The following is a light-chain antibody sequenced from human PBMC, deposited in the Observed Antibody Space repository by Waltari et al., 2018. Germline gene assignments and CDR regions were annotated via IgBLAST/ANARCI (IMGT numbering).Light chain of an antibody. J-gene: IGLJ2*01. CDR1: GSNIGSNY. CDR2: RNK. Sequence: QSVLTQPPSASGTPGQRVTISCSGRGSNIGSNYVYWYQHLPGAAPKLLIYRNKQRPSGGPDRCSGSKSGTSASLAISGIQSEDEGNYYCAAWDDTLIMVFGGGTKLTVL. V-gene: IGLV1-47*01. CDR3: AAWDDTLIMV.